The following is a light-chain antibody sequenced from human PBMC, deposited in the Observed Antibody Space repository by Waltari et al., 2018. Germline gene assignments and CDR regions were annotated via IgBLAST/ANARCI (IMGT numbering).Light chain of an antibody. J-gene: IGLJ2*01. CDR3: LAWDNYNAL. CDR1: NLGNKY. Sequence: SELTQTPSVSVSPGQTATIPCSGDNLGNKYVSWYQHKPGQSPVLVIYQDHEWPSGIPERFSGSNSGNTATLSISGTQAVDEADYYCLAWDNYNALFGGGTKLTVL. CDR2: QDH. V-gene: IGLV3-1*01.